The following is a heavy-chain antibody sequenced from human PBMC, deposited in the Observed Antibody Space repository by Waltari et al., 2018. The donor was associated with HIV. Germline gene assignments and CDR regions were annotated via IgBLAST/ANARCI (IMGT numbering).Heavy chain of an antibody. CDR3: ARRGGRSSPLGY. CDR1: GFTFSSYW. D-gene: IGHD6-13*01. J-gene: IGHJ4*02. CDR2: IKQDGSEI. V-gene: IGHV3-7*01. Sequence: EVQLVESGGGLVQPGGSLRLSCAASGFTFSSYWMSWVPQAPGKGLEWVANIKQDGSEIYYVDSVKGRFTISRDNAKNSLYLQMNSLRAEDTAVYFCARRGGRSSPLGYWGQGTLVTVSS.